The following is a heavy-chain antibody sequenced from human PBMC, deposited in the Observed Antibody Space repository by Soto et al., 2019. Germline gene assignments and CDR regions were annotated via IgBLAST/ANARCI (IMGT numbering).Heavy chain of an antibody. J-gene: IGHJ6*02. CDR3: ARVGTRGSSDYCYGMDV. Sequence: CRRWISKAKGKGLEWVSYISSSSSYTNYADSVKGRFTISRDNAKNSLYLQMNSLRAEDTAVYYCARVGTRGSSDYCYGMDVWGQGSTDTVTS. V-gene: IGHV3-11*06. CDR1: C. D-gene: IGHD1-26*01. CDR2: ISSSSSYT.